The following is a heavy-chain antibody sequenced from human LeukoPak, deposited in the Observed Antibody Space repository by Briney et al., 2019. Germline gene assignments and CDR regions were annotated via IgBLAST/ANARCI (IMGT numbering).Heavy chain of an antibody. CDR3: ARDRGVIIAAAQNY. J-gene: IGHJ4*02. CDR2: ISWNSGSI. Sequence: GRSLRLSCAASGFTFDDYAMHWVRQAPGKGLEWVSGISWNSGSIGYASSVKGRFTISRDNAKNSLYLQMNSLRAEDTAVYYCARDRGVIIAAAQNYWGQGTLVTVSS. D-gene: IGHD6-13*01. V-gene: IGHV3-9*01. CDR1: GFTFDDYA.